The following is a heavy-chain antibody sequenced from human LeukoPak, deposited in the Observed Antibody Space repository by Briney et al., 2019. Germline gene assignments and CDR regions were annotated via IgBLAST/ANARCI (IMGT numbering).Heavy chain of an antibody. D-gene: IGHD3-10*01. Sequence: SETLSLTCTVSGSSISSYYWSWIRQPPGKGLEWIGYIYYSGSTNYNPSLKSRVTISVDTSKNQFSLKLSSVTAADTAVYYCARDGPYYGHNWFDPWGQGTLVTVSS. CDR2: IYYSGST. CDR1: GSSISSYY. J-gene: IGHJ5*02. V-gene: IGHV4-59*01. CDR3: ARDGPYYGHNWFDP.